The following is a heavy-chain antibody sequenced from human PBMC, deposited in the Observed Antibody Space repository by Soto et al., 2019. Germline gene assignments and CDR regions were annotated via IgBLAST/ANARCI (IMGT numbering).Heavy chain of an antibody. CDR2: INHSGST. J-gene: IGHJ6*03. D-gene: IGHD4-17*01. CDR3: ARGRTVTTFLHYYYYMDV. Sequence: SETLSLTCAVYGGSFSGYYWSWIRQPPGKGLEWIGEINHSGSTNYNPSLKSRVTISVDTSKNQFSLKLSSVTAADTAVYYCARGRTVTTFLHYYYYMDVWGKGTTVTVSS. CDR1: GGSFSGYY. V-gene: IGHV4-34*01.